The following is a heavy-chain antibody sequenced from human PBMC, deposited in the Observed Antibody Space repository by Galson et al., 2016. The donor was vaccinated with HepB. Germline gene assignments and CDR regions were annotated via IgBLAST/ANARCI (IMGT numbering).Heavy chain of an antibody. CDR2: INQDGSEK. CDR3: ARRLDTQRRIAGWGWGMDL. CDR1: GFTFRSYW. Sequence: SLRLSCAASGFTFRSYWMSWVRQAPGKGLEWVTSINQDGSEKYSADTVTGRFTISIDNGKTSLYLQMSSLRVEDAGVYYCARRLDTQRRIAGWGWGMDLWGQGTAVTVSS. D-gene: IGHD6-19*01. J-gene: IGHJ6*02. V-gene: IGHV3-7*01.